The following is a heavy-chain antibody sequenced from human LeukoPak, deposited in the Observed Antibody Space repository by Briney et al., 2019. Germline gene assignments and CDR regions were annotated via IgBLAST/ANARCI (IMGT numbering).Heavy chain of an antibody. V-gene: IGHV4-59*08. D-gene: IGHD3-22*01. Sequence: SETLSLTCTVSGGSISSYYWSWIRQPPGKGLEWIGYIYYSGSTNYNPSLKSRVTISVDTSKNQFSLKLSSVTAADTAVYYCARPSSGYDAFDIWGQGTIVTVSS. CDR1: GGSISSYY. J-gene: IGHJ3*02. CDR3: ARPSSGYDAFDI. CDR2: IYYSGST.